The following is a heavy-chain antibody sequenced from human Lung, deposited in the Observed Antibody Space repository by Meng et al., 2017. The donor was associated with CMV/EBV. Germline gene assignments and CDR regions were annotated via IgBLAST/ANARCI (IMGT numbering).Heavy chain of an antibody. Sequence: SDPMLVXSAPTLSMTSTYSGFSLSNSGVGVGWFRPPPERALKRLALIYWNDDKRYSPSLKSRLTFTKDTAKNQVVLTMTNMDPVDTATYYCARVMRPWVLRASKYQLFCFSEGLTRLDPWGQGXLVTVSS. CDR2: IYWNDDK. J-gene: IGHJ5*02. D-gene: IGHD2-2*01. CDR3: ARVMRPWVLRASKYQLFCFSEGLTRLDP. CDR1: GFSLSNSGVG. V-gene: IGHV2-5*01.